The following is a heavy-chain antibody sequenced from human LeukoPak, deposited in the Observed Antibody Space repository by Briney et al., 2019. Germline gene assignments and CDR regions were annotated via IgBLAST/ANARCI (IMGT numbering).Heavy chain of an antibody. CDR2: ITSTGSAT. CDR1: GFTFSDYY. Sequence: PGGSLRLSCEASGFTFSDYYIRWFRQTPGKGLEWVAYITSTGSATCYADSVKGRFSISRDNAKNSLYLQMNSLRAGDTAVYYCARGGVAAAGPDWYFDLWGRGTLVTVSS. D-gene: IGHD6-13*01. V-gene: IGHV3-11*01. CDR3: ARGGVAAAGPDWYFDL. J-gene: IGHJ2*01.